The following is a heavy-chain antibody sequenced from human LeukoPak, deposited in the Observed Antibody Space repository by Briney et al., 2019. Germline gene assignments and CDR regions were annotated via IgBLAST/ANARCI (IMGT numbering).Heavy chain of an antibody. D-gene: IGHD2-15*01. CDR1: GDSVSTNTAA. V-gene: IGHV6-1*01. J-gene: IGHJ4*02. Sequence: SQTLSLTCAISGDSVSTNTAAWNWIRHSPSRGLEWLGRTYYRSKWYTDYAVSVKSRITINPDTSKNQFSLQLNSVTPEDTAVYFCARDGWPAFDYWGQGTLVTVSS. CDR2: TYYRSKWYT. CDR3: ARDGWPAFDY.